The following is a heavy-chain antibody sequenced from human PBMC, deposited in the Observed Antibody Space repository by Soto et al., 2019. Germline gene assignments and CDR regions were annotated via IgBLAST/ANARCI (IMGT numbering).Heavy chain of an antibody. CDR1: GYTFTSFY. CDR2: IDPSAGST. V-gene: IGHV1-46*01. Sequence: XSVKVSCTASGYTFTSFYMHWMRQAPGQGLEWMGVIDPSAGSTTYAQKFKGRVRMTRDTFTSTVFMELSSLRSEDTAVYYCARSTSPNGTTLYYFDSWGQRTLVTVSS. CDR3: ARSTSPNGTTLYYFDS. D-gene: IGHD1-1*01. J-gene: IGHJ4*02.